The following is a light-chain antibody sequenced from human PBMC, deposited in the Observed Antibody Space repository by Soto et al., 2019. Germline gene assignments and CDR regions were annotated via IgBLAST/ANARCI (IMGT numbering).Light chain of an antibody. CDR3: SAWDDSLNGLV. V-gene: IGLV1-44*01. Sequence: QSVLTQPPSASGTPGQRVTISCSGSSSNIGSNTVNWYQQLPGTAPKLLMYTNNQRPSGVPDRFSGSKYGTSASLAISGLQSEEEADYYCSAWDDSLNGLVFGTGTKLTVL. J-gene: IGLJ1*01. CDR2: TNN. CDR1: SSNIGSNT.